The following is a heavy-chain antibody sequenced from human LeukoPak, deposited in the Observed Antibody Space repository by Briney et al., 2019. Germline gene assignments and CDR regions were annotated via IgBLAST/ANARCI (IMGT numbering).Heavy chain of an antibody. CDR3: AGHHQAYSRTY. CDR1: GFSFSTYG. CDR2: IWYDGSKK. V-gene: IGHV3-30*02. D-gene: IGHD1-26*01. J-gene: IGHJ4*02. Sequence: GGSLRLSCAASGFSFSTYGMHWVRQAPGKGLEWVAFIWYDGSKKNYADSVKGRFTISRDNSKNTLYLQMNSLRAEDTAVYYCAGHHQAYSRTYWGQGTLVTVSS.